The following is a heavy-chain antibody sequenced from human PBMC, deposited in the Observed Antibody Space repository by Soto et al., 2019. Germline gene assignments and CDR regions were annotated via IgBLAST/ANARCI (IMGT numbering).Heavy chain of an antibody. Sequence: EVQLLESGGGLVQPGGSLRLSCAASGFTFYSYAMTWVRQAPGKGLEWVSSISGGGGSTYYADSVKGRFTISRDSSKNTLYLQMNSLRPEDTAVYYCAKAHSFVELGTFDYWGQGSLVTVSS. V-gene: IGHV3-23*01. D-gene: IGHD1-7*01. CDR1: GFTFYSYA. J-gene: IGHJ4*02. CDR3: AKAHSFVELGTFDY. CDR2: ISGGGGST.